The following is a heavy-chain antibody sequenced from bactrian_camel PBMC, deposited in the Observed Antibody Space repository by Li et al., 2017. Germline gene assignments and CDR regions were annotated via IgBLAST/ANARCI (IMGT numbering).Heavy chain of an antibody. D-gene: IGHD6*01. V-gene: IGHV3S1*01. J-gene: IGHJ4*01. CDR2: MYPGGQRS. Sequence: QVQLVESGGGSVQAGGSLRLSCVVSGEPVNWNCMAWFRQAPGKERGGVGMMYPGGQRSQYSDSVKGRFTVSQDIAKNTVYMEMKSLEPEDSGMYYCAAADGSCGFGLTAMTREGPGDPGHRL. CDR1: GEPVNWNC.